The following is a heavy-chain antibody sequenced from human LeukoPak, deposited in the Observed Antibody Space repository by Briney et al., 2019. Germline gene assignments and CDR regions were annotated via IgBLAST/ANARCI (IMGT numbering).Heavy chain of an antibody. CDR3: ARHPQFGHCSSTNCHGSYYYMDV. CDR1: GGSFSGYY. J-gene: IGHJ6*03. CDR2: INHSGSH. D-gene: IGHD2-2*01. Sequence: PSETLSLTCAVYGGSFSGYYWLWLRQPPGKGLEWIVEINHSGSHKYNPSLERRVNISVDTSKNQFSLKLSSVTAADTAVYYCARHPQFGHCSSTNCHGSYYYMDVWGKGTTVTISS. V-gene: IGHV4-34*01.